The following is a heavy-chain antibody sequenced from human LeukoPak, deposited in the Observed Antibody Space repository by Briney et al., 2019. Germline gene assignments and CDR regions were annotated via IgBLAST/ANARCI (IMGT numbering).Heavy chain of an antibody. V-gene: IGHV3-30-3*01. D-gene: IGHD3-9*01. CDR2: ISYDGSNK. CDR3: ARDGIGEYYDILTGYPPGWLDP. J-gene: IGHJ5*02. Sequence: PGGSLRLSCAASGFTFSSYAMHWVRQAPGKGLEWVAVISYDGSNKYYADSVKGRFTISRDNSKNTLYLQMNSLRAEDTAVYYCARDGIGEYYDILTGYPPGWLDPWGQGTLVTVSS. CDR1: GFTFSSYA.